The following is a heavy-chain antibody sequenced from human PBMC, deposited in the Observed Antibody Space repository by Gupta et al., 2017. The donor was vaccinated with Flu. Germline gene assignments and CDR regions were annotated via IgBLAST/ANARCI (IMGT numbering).Heavy chain of an antibody. D-gene: IGHD6-13*01. J-gene: IGHJ4*02. CDR2: IIPVFGTT. CDR3: ARGTGYSSRWYEEYY. V-gene: IGHV1-69*01. CDR1: GGTFNFYA. Sequence: QVQLVQSGAEVKKPGSSVKVSCKASGGTFNFYAVTWVRQAPGQGLEWMGVIIPVFGTTNYAPKFQGRVAITADESTSTAYIELSSLRSEDTAVYYCARGTGYSSRWYEEYYWGQGTLVTGSS.